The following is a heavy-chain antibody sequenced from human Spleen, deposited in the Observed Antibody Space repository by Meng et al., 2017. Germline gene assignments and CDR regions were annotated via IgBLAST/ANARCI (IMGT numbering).Heavy chain of an antibody. V-gene: IGHV3-23*01. D-gene: IGHD3-16*02. CDR2: ISGNSGST. Sequence: GESLKISCVASGFTFSDYAMRWVRQAPGKGLEWVSAISGNSGSTYYADSVKGRFTIYRDNSRNMLFLQMNSLRAEDTAVYYCENKADDYVWGSYRYTDPLFDYWGQGTLVTVSS. CDR1: GFTFSDYA. J-gene: IGHJ4*02. CDR3: ENKADDYVWGSYRYTDPLFDY.